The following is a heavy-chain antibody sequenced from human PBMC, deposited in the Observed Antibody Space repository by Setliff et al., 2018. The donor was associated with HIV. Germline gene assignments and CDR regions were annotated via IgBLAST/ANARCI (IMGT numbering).Heavy chain of an antibody. V-gene: IGHV4-59*13. Sequence: SETLSLTCTVSGDSISNYHWSWIRQPPGKRLEFIGFFHHSGSPIYNPSLDSRVNISVDTSKHQFSLNLISVTSADTAVYYCVRGHDILEPSGPFDYWGQGTLVTVSS. D-gene: IGHD6-19*01. CDR1: GDSISNYH. J-gene: IGHJ4*02. CDR3: VRGHDILEPSGPFDY. CDR2: FHHSGSP.